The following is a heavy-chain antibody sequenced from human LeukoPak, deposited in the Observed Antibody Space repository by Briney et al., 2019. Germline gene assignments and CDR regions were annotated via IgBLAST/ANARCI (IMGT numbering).Heavy chain of an antibody. CDR3: AMLLIGGCRCHSLAV. CDR2: IYYSGST. CDR1: GVTFSNAY. V-gene: IGHV4-59*01. J-gene: IGHJ3*01. Sequence: PSETLSLTCTASGVTFSNAYWSWIRQPPGKGLEWIGYIYYSGSTNYNPSLKSRVTISVDTSKTQFSLKVRPVTAADTAVYYCAMLLIGGCRCHSLAVSSHGTMVTVSS. D-gene: IGHD2-15*01.